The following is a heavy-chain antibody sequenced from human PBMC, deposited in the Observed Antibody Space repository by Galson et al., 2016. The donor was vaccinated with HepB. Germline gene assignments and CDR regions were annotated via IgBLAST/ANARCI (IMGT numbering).Heavy chain of an antibody. CDR2: IYKTGST. CDR3: ARGVTGTPYFDF. V-gene: IGHV4-59*01. Sequence: SETLSLTCNVSGGSISSYFWSWIRQTPGKELEWIGYIYKTGSTNYSSSLKSRVTISVDTSRNQFSLKVHSVTAADTAVYYCARGVTGTPYFDFWGQGALVTVSS. D-gene: IGHD2-21*02. J-gene: IGHJ4*02. CDR1: GGSISSYF.